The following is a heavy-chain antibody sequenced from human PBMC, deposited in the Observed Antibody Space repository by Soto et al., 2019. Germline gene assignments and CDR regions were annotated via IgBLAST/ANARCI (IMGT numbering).Heavy chain of an antibody. CDR3: ATQDIVVVPAARQGSGYDLDY. D-gene: IGHD2-2*01. Sequence: QVQLVQSGAEVKKPGSSVKVSCKASGGTFSSYAISWVRQAPVQGLEWMGGIIPIFGTANYAQKFQGRVTITADESTSTAYMELSSLRSEDTAVYYCATQDIVVVPAARQGSGYDLDYWGQGTLVTVSS. CDR2: IIPIFGTA. CDR1: GGTFSSYA. J-gene: IGHJ4*02. V-gene: IGHV1-69*01.